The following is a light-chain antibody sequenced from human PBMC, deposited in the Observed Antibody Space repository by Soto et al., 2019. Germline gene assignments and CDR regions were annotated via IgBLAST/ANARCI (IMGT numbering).Light chain of an antibody. CDR1: QSITIW. J-gene: IGKJ5*01. CDR3: QQFHSFPIT. Sequence: DLQMTQSPSTLSASAGDRVTITCRASQSITIWLAWYQQKPGKAPKLLIYDASTLESGVPPRFSGSGSGTEFTLTISSLQPDDFATYYCQQFHSFPITFGQGTRLEIK. CDR2: DAS. V-gene: IGKV1-5*01.